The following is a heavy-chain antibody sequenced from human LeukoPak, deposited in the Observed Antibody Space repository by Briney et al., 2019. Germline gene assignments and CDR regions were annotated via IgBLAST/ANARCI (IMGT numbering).Heavy chain of an antibody. J-gene: IGHJ5*02. CDR3: AREAPYYYGSGSYFAPSGSYNWFDP. V-gene: IGHV4-4*07. Sequence: SETLSLTCTVSGGSISSYYWSWIRQPAGKGLEWIGRIYTSGSTNYNPSLKSRVTMSVDTSKNQFSLKLSSVTAADTAVYYCAREAPYYYGSGSYFAPSGSYNWFDPWGQGTLVTVSS. CDR1: GGSISSYY. D-gene: IGHD3-10*01. CDR2: IYTSGST.